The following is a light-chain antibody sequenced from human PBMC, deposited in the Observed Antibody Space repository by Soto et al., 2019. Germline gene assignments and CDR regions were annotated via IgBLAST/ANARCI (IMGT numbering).Light chain of an antibody. CDR3: QQYNNWWT. V-gene: IGKV3-15*01. CDR2: AAS. CDR1: ESVNRN. J-gene: IGKJ1*01. Sequence: EIVMTQSPATLSVSPGERATLSCRASESVNRNLAWYQQKPAQAPRLLIYAASTRATGIPARFSGSGSETEFTLTISSLQCEDFAVYYCQQYNNWWTFGQGTKVEI.